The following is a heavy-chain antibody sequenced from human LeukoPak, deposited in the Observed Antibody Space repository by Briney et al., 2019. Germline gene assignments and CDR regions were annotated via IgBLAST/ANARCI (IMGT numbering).Heavy chain of an antibody. CDR1: GFTVSSNY. D-gene: IGHD3-10*01. Sequence: GGSLRLSCAASGFTVSSNYMSWVRQAPGKGLEWVSVIYSGGSTYYADSVKGRFTISRDNAKNSLYLQMNSLRAEDTAVYYCARQAGSGSYYNGGYYYGMDVWGQGTTVTVSS. CDR2: IYSGGST. CDR3: ARQAGSGSYYNGGYYYGMDV. V-gene: IGHV3-66*04. J-gene: IGHJ6*02.